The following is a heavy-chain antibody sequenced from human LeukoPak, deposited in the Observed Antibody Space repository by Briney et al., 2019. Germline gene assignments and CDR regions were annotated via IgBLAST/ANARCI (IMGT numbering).Heavy chain of an antibody. CDR1: GGSISSSSYY. V-gene: IGHV4-39*07. D-gene: IGHD2-15*01. J-gene: IGHJ5*02. Sequence: SETLSLTCTVSGGSISSSSYYWGWIRQPPGKGLEWIGSIYYSGSTYYNPSLKSRVTISVDTSKNQFSLKLSSVTAADAAVYYCARGFCSGGSCSRGWFDPWGQGTLVTVSS. CDR3: ARGFCSGGSCSRGWFDP. CDR2: IYYSGST.